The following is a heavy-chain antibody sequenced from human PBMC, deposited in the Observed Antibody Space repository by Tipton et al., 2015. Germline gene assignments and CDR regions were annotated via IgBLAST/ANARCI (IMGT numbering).Heavy chain of an antibody. D-gene: IGHD6-19*01. J-gene: IGHJ6*02. CDR1: GDSISSSSYF. V-gene: IGHV4-39*01. CDR3: ASRGAGTSHYAMDV. Sequence: TLSLTCTVSGDSISSSSYFWGWIRQPPGKGLEWIGSIYYSGSAYYNPALKSRVTISVDTSKNQFSLKLSSVTAADTAVYYCASRGAGTSHYAMDVWGQGTTVTVSS. CDR2: IYYSGSA.